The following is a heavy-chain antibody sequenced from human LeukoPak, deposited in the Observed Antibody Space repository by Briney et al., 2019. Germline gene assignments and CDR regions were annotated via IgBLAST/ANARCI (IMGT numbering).Heavy chain of an antibody. Sequence: GGSLRPSCAASGFMFTSYWMSWVRQAPGKGLEWVANINQDGSAKYYVDSVKGRFTISRDNAKNSLYLQMNSLRAEDTAVYYCAGSWSPYDAFDIWGQGTMVSVSS. CDR1: GFMFTSYW. J-gene: IGHJ3*02. D-gene: IGHD6-13*01. V-gene: IGHV3-7*01. CDR3: AGSWSPYDAFDI. CDR2: INQDGSAK.